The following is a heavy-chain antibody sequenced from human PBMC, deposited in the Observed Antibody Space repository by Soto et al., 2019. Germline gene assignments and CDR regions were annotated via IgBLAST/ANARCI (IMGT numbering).Heavy chain of an antibody. Sequence: EVQLLESRGCLVQPGGSLRLSCAASGFTFSSYAVSWVRQAPAKGLEWVSAISGSGSSTYYADSVKGRFTISRDNSKNTLYLQMNSLRAEDTAVYYCSNSIAAAGIAMDYRGQGTLVTVSS. CDR1: GFTFSSYA. D-gene: IGHD6-13*01. CDR3: SNSIAAAGIAMDY. V-gene: IGHV3-23*01. CDR2: ISGSGSST. J-gene: IGHJ4*02.